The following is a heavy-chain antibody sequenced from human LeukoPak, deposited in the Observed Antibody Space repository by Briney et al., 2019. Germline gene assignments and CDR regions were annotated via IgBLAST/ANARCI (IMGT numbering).Heavy chain of an antibody. CDR3: ARGIQLWKYYFDY. CDR1: GFTFSDYY. V-gene: IGHV3-11*01. D-gene: IGHD5-18*01. CDR2: ISSSGSTI. J-gene: IGHJ4*02. Sequence: PGGSLRLSCAASGFTFSDYYMNWFRQAPGQGLEWVSYISSSGSTIHYADSVKGRFTISRDNAKNSLYLQMNSLRAEDTAMYYCARGIQLWKYYFDYWGQGTLVTVSS.